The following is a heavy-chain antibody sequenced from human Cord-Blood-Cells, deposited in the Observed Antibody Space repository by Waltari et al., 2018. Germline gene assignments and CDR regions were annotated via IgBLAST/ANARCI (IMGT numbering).Heavy chain of an antibody. Sequence: QLQLQESGPGLVKPSETLSLTCTVSGGSISSSSYYWGWIRQPPGKGLEWIGGIYYSGGTSYNPPLMSRVTISVATTNNHFSLKLSSVTAAATAVYYCSRYGSGSSYYYYYGMDVWGQGTTVTVSS. V-gene: IGHV4-39*02. CDR3: SRYGSGSSYYYYYGMDV. D-gene: IGHD3-10*01. J-gene: IGHJ6*02. CDR2: IYYSGGT. CDR1: GGSISSSSYY.